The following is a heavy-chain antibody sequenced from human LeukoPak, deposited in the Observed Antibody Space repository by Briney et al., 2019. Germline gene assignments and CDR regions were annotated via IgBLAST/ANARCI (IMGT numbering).Heavy chain of an antibody. J-gene: IGHJ5*02. V-gene: IGHV3-30*03. Sequence: PGRSLRLSCAASGFTFSSSGMHWVRQAPGRGLEWVAVISYDGSHKYYVDSVKGRFTISRDNSKNTLYLQMNSLRAEDTAVYYCARGAYGSGSYGDNWFDPWGQGTLVTVSS. CDR2: ISYDGSHK. D-gene: IGHD3-10*01. CDR3: ARGAYGSGSYGDNWFDP. CDR1: GFTFSSSG.